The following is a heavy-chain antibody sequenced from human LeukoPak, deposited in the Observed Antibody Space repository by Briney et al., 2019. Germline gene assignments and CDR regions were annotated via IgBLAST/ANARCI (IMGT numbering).Heavy chain of an antibody. V-gene: IGHV4-39*01. CDR2: IYYSGTT. CDR3: ARRRPPSGFDI. Sequence: PSETLSLTRTVSGGSMSSTGYYWGWIRQPPGKGLEWIGNIYYSGTTYYNPSLKSRVVISVDTSKNQFSLKLSYVTAAETAVYYCARRRPPSGFDIWGQGTMVTVSS. J-gene: IGHJ3*02. D-gene: IGHD6-19*01. CDR1: GGSMSSTGYY.